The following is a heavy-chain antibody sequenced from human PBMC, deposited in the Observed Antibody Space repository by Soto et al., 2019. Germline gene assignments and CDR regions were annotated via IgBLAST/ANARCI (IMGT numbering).Heavy chain of an antibody. J-gene: IGHJ6*02. CDR3: TRDRAEAGTYYYGMDV. CDR1: GDSVSRDTGA. Sequence: PSQTLSLTCVISGDSVSRDTGAWNWIRQSPSRGLEWLGRTYYRSKWFNDYALSVKSRMIINPDTSKNQFSLQLNSVTPEDTAVYYCTRDRAEAGTYYYGMDVWGQGTTVTVSS. CDR2: TYYRSKWFN. V-gene: IGHV6-1*01. D-gene: IGHD6-19*01.